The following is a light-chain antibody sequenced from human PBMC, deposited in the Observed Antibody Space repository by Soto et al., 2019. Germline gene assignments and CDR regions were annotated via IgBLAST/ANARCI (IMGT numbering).Light chain of an antibody. V-gene: IGKV1-5*03. CDR3: QQYNSFTWT. CDR2: KAS. CDR1: QSISSW. Sequence: DIQMTQSPSTLSASVGDRVTCTCRASQSISSWLAWYQHKPGKAPKLLIYKASSLESGVPSRFSGSGSGTEFTLTISSLQPDDFATYYCQQYNSFTWTFGQGTKVEIK. J-gene: IGKJ1*01.